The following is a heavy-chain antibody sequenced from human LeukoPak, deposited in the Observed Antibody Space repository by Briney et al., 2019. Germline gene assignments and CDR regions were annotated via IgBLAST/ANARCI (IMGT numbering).Heavy chain of an antibody. CDR2: INHSGST. Sequence: PSETLSLTCAVYGGSFSGYYWSWIRQPPGKGLEWIGEINHSGSTNYNPSLKSRVAISVDTSKNQFSLKLSSVTAADTAVYYCARGQDTIFGVVRHYYFDYWGQGTLVTVSS. CDR1: GGSFSGYY. CDR3: ARGQDTIFGVVRHYYFDY. V-gene: IGHV4-34*01. J-gene: IGHJ4*02. D-gene: IGHD3-3*01.